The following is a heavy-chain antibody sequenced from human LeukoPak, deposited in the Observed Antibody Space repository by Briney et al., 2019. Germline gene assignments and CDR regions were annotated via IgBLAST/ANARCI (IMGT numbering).Heavy chain of an antibody. CDR1: GGSISSNNYY. J-gene: IGHJ4*02. Sequence: SETLSLTCTVSGGSISSNNYYWGWIRQPPGKGLEWIGTIYYSGTTYYNPSLKSRVTISVDTSNNQFSLKLSSVTAADTAVYYCARGGYSSGWLNFDYWGQGTLVTVSS. CDR2: IYYSGTT. CDR3: ARGGYSSGWLNFDY. V-gene: IGHV4-39*07. D-gene: IGHD6-19*01.